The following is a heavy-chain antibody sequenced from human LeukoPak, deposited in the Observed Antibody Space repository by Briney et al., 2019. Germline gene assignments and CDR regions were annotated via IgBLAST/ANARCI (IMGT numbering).Heavy chain of an antibody. D-gene: IGHD2-2*02. V-gene: IGHV3-30*02. Sequence: GGSLRLSCAASGFTFSSYGMHWVRQAPGKGLEWAAFIRYDGSDKYYADSVKGRFTISRDSSKNTLYLQMNSLRAEDTALYYCAKGPGCSTTSCYKLFDPWGQGTLVTVSS. CDR1: GFTFSSYG. J-gene: IGHJ5*02. CDR3: AKGPGCSTTSCYKLFDP. CDR2: IRYDGSDK.